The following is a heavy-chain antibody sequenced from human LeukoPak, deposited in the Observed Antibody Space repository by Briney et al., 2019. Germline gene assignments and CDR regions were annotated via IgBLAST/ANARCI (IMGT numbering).Heavy chain of an antibody. V-gene: IGHV4-30-2*03. J-gene: IGHJ4*02. D-gene: IGHD3/OR15-3a*01. CDR3: ARQTGSGLFILP. CDR2: IYYSGST. CDR1: GGSINSDDYS. Sequence: SETLSLTCAVSGGSINSDDYSWSWIRQPPGKGLEWIGYIYYSGSTYYNASLKSQVSISIDTSKNQFSLRLTSVTAADTAVYYCARQTGSGLFILPGGQGTLVTVSS.